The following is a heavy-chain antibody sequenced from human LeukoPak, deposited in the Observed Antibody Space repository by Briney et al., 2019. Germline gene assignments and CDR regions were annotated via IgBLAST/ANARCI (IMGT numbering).Heavy chain of an antibody. CDR2: MNPNSGNT. CDR1: GYTFTSYD. CDR3: ARDLPVVVPAASYYYYGMDV. D-gene: IGHD2-2*01. J-gene: IGHJ6*02. V-gene: IGHV1-8*01. Sequence: ASVKVSCKASGYTFTSYDINWVRQATGQGLEWMGWMNPNSGNTGYAQKFQGRVTMTRNTSISTAYMELSSLRSDDTAVYYCARDLPVVVPAASYYYYGMDVWGQGTTVTVSS.